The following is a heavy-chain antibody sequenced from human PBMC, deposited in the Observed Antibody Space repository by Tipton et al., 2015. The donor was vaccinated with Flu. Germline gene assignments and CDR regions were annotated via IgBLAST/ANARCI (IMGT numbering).Heavy chain of an antibody. Sequence: LRLSCTVSGGSISSSSYYWGWIRQPPGKGLEWIGSIYYSGSTYYNPSLKSRVTISVDTSKNQFSLKLSSVTAADTAVYYCSEGIAVAATPFYYYYGMDVWGQGTPVTVSS. CDR1: GGSISSSSYY. V-gene: IGHV4-39*01. CDR2: IYYSGST. CDR3: SEGIAVAATPFYYYYGMDV. J-gene: IGHJ6*02. D-gene: IGHD2-15*01.